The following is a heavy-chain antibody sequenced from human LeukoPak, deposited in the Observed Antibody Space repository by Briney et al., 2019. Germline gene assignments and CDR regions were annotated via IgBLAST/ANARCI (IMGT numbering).Heavy chain of an antibody. CDR2: ISSRGDRA. Sequence: GGSLRLSCAASGFTSSSYSMNWVRQAPGRGLEWVSAISSRGDRAYYADSVKGRFTTSRDNSRNTLFLQLNNLRADDTAIYYCAVDCSSPTCYGQSAFDIWGQGTMVTVSS. J-gene: IGHJ3*02. CDR3: AVDCSSPTCYGQSAFDI. CDR1: GFTSSSYS. D-gene: IGHD2-2*01. V-gene: IGHV3-23*01.